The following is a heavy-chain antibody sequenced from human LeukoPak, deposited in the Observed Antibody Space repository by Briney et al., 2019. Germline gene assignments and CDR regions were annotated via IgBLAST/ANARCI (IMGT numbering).Heavy chain of an antibody. J-gene: IGHJ4*02. CDR1: GFTFTSYG. D-gene: IGHD6-19*01. Sequence: ASVKVSCRSSGFTFTSYGVNWVRQAPGQGLAWMGWISAYNGDTSSAQTLQGRITMTTDTSTSTAYMELRSLSSDDTAVYYCARDLDGGKQWLVQFDYWGQGTLVTVSS. V-gene: IGHV1-18*01. CDR2: ISAYNGDT. CDR3: ARDLDGGKQWLVQFDY.